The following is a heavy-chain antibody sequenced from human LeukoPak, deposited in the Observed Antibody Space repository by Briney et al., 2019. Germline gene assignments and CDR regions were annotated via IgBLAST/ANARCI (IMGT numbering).Heavy chain of an antibody. CDR1: GFSFNNYA. J-gene: IGHJ4*02. Sequence: PGGSLRLSCAASGFSFNNYAWNWVRQAPGKGLEWVSSISGGGETTYYADSANRRFTISRSNSQNTLYLQMNSLRAEHTAVYYCARDYADYVGYFFFDYWGQGTLVTVSS. CDR3: ARDYADYVGYFFFDY. CDR2: ISGGGETT. D-gene: IGHD4-17*01. V-gene: IGHV3-23*01.